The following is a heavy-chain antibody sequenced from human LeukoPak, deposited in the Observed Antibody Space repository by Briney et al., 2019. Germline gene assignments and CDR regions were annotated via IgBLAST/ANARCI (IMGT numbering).Heavy chain of an antibody. CDR1: GFTFSTYS. D-gene: IGHD3-22*01. J-gene: IGHJ4*02. CDR3: AQNFYDSSGLYFDY. CDR2: ISSSSNYI. V-gene: IGHV3-21*01. Sequence: GGSLRLSCVASGFTFSTYSMNWVRQAPGKGLEWVSSISSSSNYIYYADSVKGRFTISRDNAKNSLYLQMNSLRAADTAVYYCAQNFYDSSGLYFDYWGQGALVTVSS.